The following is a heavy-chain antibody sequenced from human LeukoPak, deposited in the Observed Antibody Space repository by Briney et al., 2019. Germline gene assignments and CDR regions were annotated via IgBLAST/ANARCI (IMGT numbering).Heavy chain of an antibody. CDR1: GGSISSGNYY. CDR2: IYTSGST. D-gene: IGHD3-10*01. Sequence: SETLSLTCSVSGGSISSGNYYWSWIRQPAGKGLEWIGRIYTSGSTNYNPSLKSRVTVSVDTSKNQFSLKLYSVTAADTAVYYCAREVAGIDYWGQGTLVTVSS. J-gene: IGHJ4*02. V-gene: IGHV4-61*02. CDR3: AREVAGIDY.